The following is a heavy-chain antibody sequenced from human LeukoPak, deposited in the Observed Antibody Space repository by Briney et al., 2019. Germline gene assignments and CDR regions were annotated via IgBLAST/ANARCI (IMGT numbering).Heavy chain of an antibody. CDR1: GFTFRNYG. CDR2: ISEDGSNI. Sequence: GGSLSLSCAASGFTFRNYGMHCLRQAPGKGLEWVAVISEDGSNIHYADSVRGRFTISRDNSNNTLHLQMNSLRAEDTAIYYCAKDRETTASGTFYSWGQGTLVTVSS. CDR3: AKDRETTASGTFYS. J-gene: IGHJ4*02. V-gene: IGHV3-30*18. D-gene: IGHD6-13*01.